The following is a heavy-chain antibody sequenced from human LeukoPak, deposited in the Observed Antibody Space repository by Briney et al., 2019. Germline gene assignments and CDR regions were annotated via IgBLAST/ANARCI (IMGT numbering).Heavy chain of an antibody. Sequence: GGSLRLSCAASEFTFSNYAMHWVRQAPGKGLEWVAFIRYDGSHKDYADSVKGRFTISRDNSKNTLYLQMNRLRAEDTAIYYCVKVPYFDSSGYHGYWGQGTLDTVSS. CDR1: EFTFSNYA. V-gene: IGHV3-30*02. CDR2: IRYDGSHK. J-gene: IGHJ4*02. D-gene: IGHD3-22*01. CDR3: VKVPYFDSSGYHGY.